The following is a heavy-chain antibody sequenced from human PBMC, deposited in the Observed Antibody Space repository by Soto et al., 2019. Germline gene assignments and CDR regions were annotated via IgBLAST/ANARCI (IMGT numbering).Heavy chain of an antibody. J-gene: IGHJ4*02. CDR3: AKHRAGNSYFDY. CDR1: GFTFSSYA. Sequence: EVQLLESGGGLVQPGGSLRLSCAASGFTFSSYAMSWVRQAPGKGLEWVSAISGSGGYTYHADSVKGRFTISRDNSKNTFYLRMNSLRAEDTAVYYCAKHRAGNSYFDYWGQGTLVTVSS. V-gene: IGHV3-23*01. D-gene: IGHD6-13*01. CDR2: ISGSGGYT.